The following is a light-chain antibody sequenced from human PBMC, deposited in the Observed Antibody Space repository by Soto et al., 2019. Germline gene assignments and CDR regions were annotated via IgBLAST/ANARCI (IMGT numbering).Light chain of an antibody. Sequence: DIQMTQSPSALSASVGDRVTITCRASQTVSSHLNWYQHKTGKAPKVLIYAASNLQSGVPSRFSGSGYGTDFTLTISSLQPEDSATYYCQQSFSIPYIFGQGTKLEIK. J-gene: IGKJ2*01. CDR3: QQSFSIPYI. V-gene: IGKV1-39*01. CDR1: QTVSSH. CDR2: AAS.